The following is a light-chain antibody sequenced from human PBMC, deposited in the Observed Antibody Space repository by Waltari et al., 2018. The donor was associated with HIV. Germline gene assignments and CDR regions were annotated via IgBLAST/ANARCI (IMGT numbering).Light chain of an antibody. CDR3: VVGDDSLRAVV. J-gene: IGLJ2*01. V-gene: IGLV1-47*01. Sequence: SVLTQPPSASGTPGPRVTTSCSGSTSNIGRTHVSWYQHFPGTAPKLLTHRNNQWPSGVPDRFSGSTTGASASLAISGLRSEDEAEYYCVVGDDSLRAVVFGGGTKVAVL. CDR2: RNN. CDR1: TSNIGRTH.